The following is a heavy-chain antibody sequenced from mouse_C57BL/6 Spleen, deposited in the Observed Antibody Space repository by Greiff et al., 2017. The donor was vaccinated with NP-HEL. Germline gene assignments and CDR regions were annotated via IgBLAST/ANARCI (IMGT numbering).Heavy chain of an antibody. CDR3: ARSVDY. CDR2: INPSTGGT. J-gene: IGHJ4*01. V-gene: IGHV1-42*01. CDR1: GYSFTGYY. Sequence: VQLQQSGPELVKPGASVKIYCKASGYSFTGYYMNWVKQSPEKSLEWIGEINPSTGGTTYNQKFKAKATLTVDKSSSTAYMQLKSLTSEDSAVYYCARSVDYWGQGTSVTVSS.